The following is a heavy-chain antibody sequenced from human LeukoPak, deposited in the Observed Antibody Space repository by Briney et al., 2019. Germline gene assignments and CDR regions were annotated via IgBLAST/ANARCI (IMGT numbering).Heavy chain of an antibody. CDR1: GFTFDDYA. Sequence: GGSLRLFCAASGFTFDDYAMHWVRQAPGKGLEWVSGISWNSGSIGYADSVKGRFTISRDNAKNSLYLQMNSLRAEDTALYYCAKGIRSGYYWYFDYWGQGTLVTVSS. CDR2: ISWNSGSI. V-gene: IGHV3-9*01. J-gene: IGHJ4*02. D-gene: IGHD3-3*01. CDR3: AKGIRSGYYWYFDY.